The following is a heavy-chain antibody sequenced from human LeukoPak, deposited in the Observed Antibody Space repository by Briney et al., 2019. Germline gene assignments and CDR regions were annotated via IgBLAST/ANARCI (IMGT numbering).Heavy chain of an antibody. J-gene: IGHJ4*02. CDR2: ISYSGST. D-gene: IGHD2-15*01. Sequence: SETLSLTCTVSGGSISNHYWTWIRQPPGKGLEWIGYISYSGSTNYNPSLRSRVTISIDTSNNQISLRLSPVTAADTAVYYCARGVAIWGQGTLVTVSS. CDR3: ARGVAI. CDR1: GGSISNHY. V-gene: IGHV4-59*11.